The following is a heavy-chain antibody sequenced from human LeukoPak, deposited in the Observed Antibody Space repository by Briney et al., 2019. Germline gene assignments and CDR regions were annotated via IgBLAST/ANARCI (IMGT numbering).Heavy chain of an antibody. D-gene: IGHD6-13*01. CDR3: ARQMRAAAGIWFDP. Sequence: SETLSLTCTVSGGSISSSSYYWGWIRQPPGKGLEWIGSIYYSGSTYYNPSLKSRVTISVDTSKNQFSLKLSSVTAADTAVYYCARQMRAAAGIWFDPWGQGTLVTVSS. V-gene: IGHV4-39*01. CDR1: GGSISSSSYY. CDR2: IYYSGST. J-gene: IGHJ5*02.